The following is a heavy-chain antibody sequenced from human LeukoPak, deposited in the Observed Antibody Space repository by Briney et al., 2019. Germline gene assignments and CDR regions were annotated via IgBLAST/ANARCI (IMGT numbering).Heavy chain of an antibody. CDR2: IYPGDSDT. V-gene: IGHV5-51*01. CDR1: GYSFTSYW. J-gene: IGHJ5*02. D-gene: IGHD6-13*01. Sequence: GESLKISCKGPGYSFTSYWIGWVRQMPGKGLEWMGIIYPGDSDTRYSPSFQGQVTISADKSISTAYLQWSSLKASDTAMYYCARHRLISSSLPWFDPWGQGTLVTVSS. CDR3: ARHRLISSSLPWFDP.